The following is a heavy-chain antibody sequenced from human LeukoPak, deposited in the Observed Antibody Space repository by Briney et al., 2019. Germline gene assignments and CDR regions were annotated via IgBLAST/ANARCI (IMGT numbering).Heavy chain of an antibody. CDR1: GYTFTGYG. CDR2: VSINNGNK. Sequence: ASVKVSCKSSGYTFTGYGLSWVRQAPGQGLEWMGWVSINNGNKNYAQKLQDRVTMTTDTSTSTAYMELRSLRSDDTAVYYCASHYSDSTGYRRGAFDFWGQGTMVTISS. D-gene: IGHD3-22*01. V-gene: IGHV1-18*01. CDR3: ASHYSDSTGYRRGAFDF. J-gene: IGHJ3*01.